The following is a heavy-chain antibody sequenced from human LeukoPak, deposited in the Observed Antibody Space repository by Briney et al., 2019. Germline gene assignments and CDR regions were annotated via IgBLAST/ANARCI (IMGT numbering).Heavy chain of an antibody. CDR1: GFTFSSYE. V-gene: IGHV3-48*03. CDR3: VRDRDTLTTYYKKGEAFDI. D-gene: IGHD3-9*01. CDR2: ISSSGSTI. Sequence: GGSLRLSCAASGFTFSSYEMNWVRQAPGKGLEWVSYISSSGSTIYYADSVKGRFTISRDNAKNSLYLQMNSLRAEDTAVYYCVRDRDTLTTYYKKGEAFDIWGQGTMVTVSS. J-gene: IGHJ3*02.